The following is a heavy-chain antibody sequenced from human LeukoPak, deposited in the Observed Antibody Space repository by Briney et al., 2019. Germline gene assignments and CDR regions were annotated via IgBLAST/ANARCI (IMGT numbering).Heavy chain of an antibody. V-gene: IGHV5-51*01. CDR3: ARQFGGNSEFDY. D-gene: IGHD4-23*01. CDR2: IYPGDSDI. J-gene: IGHJ4*02. Sequence: GESLKISCKGSGYSFTSYXXXXXRXXXXXXXXXXXIIYPGDSDIRYSPSXXGXXXISADKSISTAYLQWSSLKASGTAMYYCARQFGGNSEFDYWGQGTLVTVSS. CDR1: GYSFTSYX.